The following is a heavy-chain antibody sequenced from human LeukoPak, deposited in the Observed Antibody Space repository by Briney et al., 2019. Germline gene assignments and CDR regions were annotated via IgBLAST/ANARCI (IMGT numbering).Heavy chain of an antibody. CDR3: ATNGYYCMDV. V-gene: IGHV4-59*12. Sequence: SETLSLTCTVSGGSISSYYWSWIRQPPGKGLEWIGYIYYSGSTNYNPSLKSRVTISVDTSKNQFSLKLSSVTAADTAVYYCATNGYYCMDVWGKGTTVTVSS. CDR2: IYYSGST. J-gene: IGHJ6*03. D-gene: IGHD2-8*01. CDR1: GGSISSYY.